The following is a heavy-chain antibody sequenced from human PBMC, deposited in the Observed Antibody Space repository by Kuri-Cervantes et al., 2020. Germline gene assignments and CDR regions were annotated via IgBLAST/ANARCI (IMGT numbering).Heavy chain of an antibody. V-gene: IGHV3-9*01. D-gene: IGHD6-13*01. J-gene: IGHJ4*02. CDR1: GFTFDDYA. Sequence: SLKISCAASGFTFDDYAMHWVRQAPGKGLEWVSGISWNSGSIGYADSVKGRFTISRDNAKNSLYLQMNSLRAEDTALYYCAKDIGEFIAAAGSSFDYWGQGTLVTVSS. CDR2: ISWNSGSI. CDR3: AKDIGEFIAAAGSSFDY.